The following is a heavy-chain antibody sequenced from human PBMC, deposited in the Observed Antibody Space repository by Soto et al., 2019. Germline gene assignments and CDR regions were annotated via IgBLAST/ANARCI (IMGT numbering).Heavy chain of an antibody. Sequence: PGESPKISCKGSGYSFTSYWISWVRQMPGKGLEWMGRIDPSDAYTNSSPSFQGHVTISADKSISTAYLQWSSLKASDTAMYYCAIPIATLRYYYYGMGVWHQRTTVRVAS. D-gene: IGHD6-6*01. CDR2: IDPSDAYT. CDR3: AIPIATLRYYYYGMGV. CDR1: GYSFTSYW. J-gene: IGHJ6*02. V-gene: IGHV5-10-1*01.